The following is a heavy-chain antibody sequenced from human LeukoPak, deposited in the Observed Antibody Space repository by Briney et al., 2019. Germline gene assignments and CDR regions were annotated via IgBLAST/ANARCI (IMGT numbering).Heavy chain of an antibody. J-gene: IGHJ4*02. CDR3: ARGLLRDGYTYTYSFDY. V-gene: IGHV3-66*01. D-gene: IGHD5-18*01. Sequence: GGSLRLSCAASGFTVSTNYMNWVRQAPGKGLEWVSVVYMGGTTYYADSVKGRFTISRDSTKNTINLQMNNLRAEDTAVYYCARGLLRDGYTYTYSFDYWGQGTLVTVAS. CDR1: GFTVSTNY. CDR2: VYMGGTT.